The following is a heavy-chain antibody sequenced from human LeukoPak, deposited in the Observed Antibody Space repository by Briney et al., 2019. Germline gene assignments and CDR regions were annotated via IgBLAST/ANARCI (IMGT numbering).Heavy chain of an antibody. CDR2: ISWNSGSI. CDR1: GFTFDDYA. D-gene: IGHD3-3*01. V-gene: IGHV3-9*01. Sequence: GRSLRLSCAASGFTFDDYAMHWVRQAPGKGLEWVSGISWNSGSIGYADSVKGRFTISRDNAKNSLYLQMNSLRAEGTALYYCAKVPIADFWSGYYLSVVFDYWGQGTLVTVSS. J-gene: IGHJ4*02. CDR3: AKVPIADFWSGYYLSVVFDY.